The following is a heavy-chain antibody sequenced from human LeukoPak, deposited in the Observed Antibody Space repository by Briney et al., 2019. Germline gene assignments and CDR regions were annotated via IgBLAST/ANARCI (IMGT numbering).Heavy chain of an antibody. CDR3: ARGVSRGYSYGRYYMDV. V-gene: IGHV4-59*01. CDR1: GGSISSYY. D-gene: IGHD5-18*01. CDR2: IYYSGST. Sequence: SETLSLTCTVSGGSISSYYWSWIRQPPGKGLERIGYIYYSGSTNNNPSLKSRVTISVDKSKNQISLKLSSVTAADTAVYYCARGVSRGYSYGRYYMDVWGKGTTVTISS. J-gene: IGHJ6*03.